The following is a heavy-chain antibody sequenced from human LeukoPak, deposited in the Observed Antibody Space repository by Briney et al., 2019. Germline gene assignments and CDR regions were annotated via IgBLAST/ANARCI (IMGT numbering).Heavy chain of an antibody. D-gene: IGHD3-9*01. CDR2: INPNNGDT. J-gene: IGHJ4*02. CDR1: GYTLSDYY. V-gene: IGHV1-2*02. Sequence: ASVKVSCKASGYTLSDYYLHWVRQAPGQRPEWMAWINPNNGDTKIAQKFQGRVTMTRDTSINTAYMELSRLRSDDTAVYYCARDNVLRYFDWLPKRQLDYWGQGTLVTVSS. CDR3: ARDNVLRYFDWLPKRQLDY.